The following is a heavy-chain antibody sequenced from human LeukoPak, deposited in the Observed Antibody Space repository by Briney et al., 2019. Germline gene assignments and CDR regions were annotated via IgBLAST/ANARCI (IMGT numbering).Heavy chain of an antibody. J-gene: IGHJ4*02. Sequence: PGGSLRLSCAASGFTFSNAWMTWVRQAPGKGLEWVGHIKSKTDGGATDYAAPVKGRFTISRDDSKNTLYLQMNSLKTEDAAVYYCTTDRRMYGGNFVVWFGFGYWGQGTLVTVSS. D-gene: IGHD4-23*01. V-gene: IGHV3-15*01. CDR2: IKSKTDGGAT. CDR1: GFTFSNAW. CDR3: TTDRRMYGGNFVVWFGFGY.